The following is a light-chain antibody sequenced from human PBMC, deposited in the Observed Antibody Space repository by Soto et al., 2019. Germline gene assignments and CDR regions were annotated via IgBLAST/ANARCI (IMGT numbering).Light chain of an antibody. CDR3: QHYNSYPWT. CDR2: DAS. CDR1: QSISNW. Sequence: DIRMTQSPSPLSASVGDRVTITCRASQSISNWLAWYQQKPGKAPKLLIYDASSLESGVPSRFSGSGSGTEFTLTISSLQPDDVARYYCQHYNSYPWTLGRGTKVDIK. V-gene: IGKV1-5*01. J-gene: IGKJ1*01.